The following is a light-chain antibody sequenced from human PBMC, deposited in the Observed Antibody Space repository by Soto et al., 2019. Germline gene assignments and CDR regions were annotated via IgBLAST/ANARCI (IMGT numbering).Light chain of an antibody. Sequence: EIVMTQSPATLSLSPGERATLSCRASQSVDKYLVWYQQKPGQAPRLLIYDASNRATGIPARFSGSGSGTDFTLTISSLEPEDFAVYYCHQRSNWPPDTFGQGTRLEI. CDR1: QSVDKY. V-gene: IGKV3-11*01. CDR2: DAS. CDR3: HQRSNWPPDT. J-gene: IGKJ5*01.